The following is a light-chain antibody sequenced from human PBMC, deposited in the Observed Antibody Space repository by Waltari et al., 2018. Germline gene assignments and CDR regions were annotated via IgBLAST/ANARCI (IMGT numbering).Light chain of an antibody. V-gene: IGKV1-5*03. CDR2: KAS. CDR3: QQYDRYPWT. J-gene: IGKJ1*01. CDR1: QSIRSW. Sequence: DIQMTQSPSTLSASVGDTVSITCRASQSIRSWLAWYQRRPGKAPKLLIYKASTLESGVPSRSSGSGSGTEFTLVISSLQPEDFASYHCQQYDRYPWTFGLGTEVEIK.